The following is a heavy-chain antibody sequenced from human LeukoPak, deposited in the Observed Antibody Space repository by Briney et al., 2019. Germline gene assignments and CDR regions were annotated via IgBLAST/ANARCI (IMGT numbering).Heavy chain of an antibody. D-gene: IGHD5-18*01. CDR2: ISYSGST. J-gene: IGHJ4*02. CDR1: GGSISSYY. V-gene: IGHV4-59*08. CDR3: ARQWGYSYGHFEC. Sequence: SETLSLTCTVSGGSISSYYWSWIRQPPGKGLEWIGYISYSGSTNYNPSLESRVTISIDTSKNQFSLKLSSVTAADTAVYYCARQWGYSYGHFECWGQGTLVTVSS.